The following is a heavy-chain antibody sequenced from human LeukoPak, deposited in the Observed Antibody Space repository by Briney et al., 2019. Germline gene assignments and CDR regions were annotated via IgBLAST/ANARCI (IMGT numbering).Heavy chain of an antibody. Sequence: GASVKVSCKTSGYTFTDYYIHWVRQAPGQGLEWMGWINPDSGGTDYAQKFQGRVTMTRDTSISTAYMELSRLTSDDTAVYYCARDRGDGYNAYYFDYWGQGTLVTVSS. CDR2: INPDSGGT. D-gene: IGHD5-24*01. V-gene: IGHV1-2*02. J-gene: IGHJ4*02. CDR3: ARDRGDGYNAYYFDY. CDR1: GYTFTDYY.